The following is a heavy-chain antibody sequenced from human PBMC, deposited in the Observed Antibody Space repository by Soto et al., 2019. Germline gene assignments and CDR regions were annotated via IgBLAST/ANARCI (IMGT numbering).Heavy chain of an antibody. CDR3: ARVGLSFAEKGTLGLDYYYYYGMDV. V-gene: IGHV1-46*01. J-gene: IGHJ6*02. D-gene: IGHD3-10*01. Sequence: ASVKVSCKASGYTFTSYYMHWVRQAPGQGLEWMGIINPSGGSTSYAQKFQGRVTMTRDTSTSTVYMELSSLRSEDTAVYYCARVGLSFAEKGTLGLDYYYYYGMDVWGQGTTVTVSS. CDR2: INPSGGST. CDR1: GYTFTSYY.